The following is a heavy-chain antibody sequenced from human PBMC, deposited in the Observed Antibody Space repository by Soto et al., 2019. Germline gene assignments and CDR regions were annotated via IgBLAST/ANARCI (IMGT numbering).Heavy chain of an antibody. CDR1: GFSLSNARMG. V-gene: IGHV2-26*01. Sequence: QVTLKESGPVLVKPTETLTLTCTVSGFSLSNARMGVSWIRQPPGKALEWLAHIFSNDEKSYSTSLKSRLTNSKDTSKRQVVLTMTNRDPVDTATYYCARIWVIGGLYYSYYMDVWGKGTTVTVPS. CDR3: ARIWVIGGLYYSYYMDV. J-gene: IGHJ6*03. CDR2: IFSNDEK. D-gene: IGHD3-22*01.